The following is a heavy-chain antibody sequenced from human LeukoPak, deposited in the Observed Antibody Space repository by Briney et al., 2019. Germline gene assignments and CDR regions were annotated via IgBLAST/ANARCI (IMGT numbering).Heavy chain of an antibody. CDR1: GYNFTNYW. J-gene: IGHJ4*02. Sequence: GESLKISCQGSGYNFTNYWIGWVRQMPGKGLEWMGIIYPADSDTRYSPSFQGHVTISADKSISTAYLQRTSLKASDSAIYYCARHRIAYCGGDCYLGYWGQGTLVTVSS. CDR3: ARHRIAYCGGDCYLGY. CDR2: IYPADSDT. D-gene: IGHD2-21*02. V-gene: IGHV5-51*01.